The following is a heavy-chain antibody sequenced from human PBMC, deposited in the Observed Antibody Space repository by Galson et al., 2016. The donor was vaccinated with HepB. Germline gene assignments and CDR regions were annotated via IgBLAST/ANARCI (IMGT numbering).Heavy chain of an antibody. CDR1: GASISSSDYY. Sequence: TLSLTCTVSGASISSSDYYWSWIRQSAGKGLEWIGRIYKNGGTNYNPSLRSRVSIPLDTSKNQFSLKLNSVTAADTAVYFCAREAVAYDPIFDYWGQGTLVTVSS. CDR2: IYKNGGT. J-gene: IGHJ4*02. CDR3: AREAVAYDPIFDY. D-gene: IGHD4-23*01. V-gene: IGHV4-61*02.